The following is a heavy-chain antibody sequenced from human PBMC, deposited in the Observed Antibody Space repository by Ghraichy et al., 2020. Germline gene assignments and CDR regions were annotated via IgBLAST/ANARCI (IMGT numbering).Heavy chain of an antibody. CDR2: ISAKNGNT. Sequence: ASVKVSCKASGYIFSIYGITWVRQAPGHGLEWMGWISAKNGNTNFAQKFQGRVTMTTDTSTNTAYMELRGLTSDDTAVYYCARDPGNTVALIYGMDVWGQGTTVTVSS. D-gene: IGHD3-10*01. J-gene: IGHJ6*02. CDR1: GYIFSIYG. V-gene: IGHV1-18*01. CDR3: ARDPGNTVALIYGMDV.